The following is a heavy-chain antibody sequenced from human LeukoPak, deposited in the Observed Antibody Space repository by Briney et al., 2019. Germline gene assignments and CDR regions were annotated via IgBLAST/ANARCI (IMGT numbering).Heavy chain of an antibody. Sequence: SETLSLTCSVSGGSISSLYWSWIRQPPGKGLEWIGYIYYTGSTNYNPSLKSRVTMFVDISKNQFSLRLSSVTAADTAVYYCARHRAYSSSSPFDYWGQGTLVTVSS. D-gene: IGHD6-6*01. J-gene: IGHJ4*02. CDR2: IYYTGST. CDR3: ARHRAYSSSSPFDY. V-gene: IGHV4-59*08. CDR1: GGSISSLY.